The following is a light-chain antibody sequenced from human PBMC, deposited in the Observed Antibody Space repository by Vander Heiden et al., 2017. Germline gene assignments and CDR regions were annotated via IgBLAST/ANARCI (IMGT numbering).Light chain of an antibody. CDR3: EVWDGSTAV. Sequence: SYELTQPLPVSVALGQAATINCGRNNIGSTNVFWYQQKPGQARVVVIYRSNNRPSGIPERFSGSNSGDTATLTISRAEAEDEADFYCEVWDGSTAVFGGGTKLTVL. J-gene: IGLJ3*02. CDR1: NIGSTN. CDR2: RSN. V-gene: IGLV3-9*01.